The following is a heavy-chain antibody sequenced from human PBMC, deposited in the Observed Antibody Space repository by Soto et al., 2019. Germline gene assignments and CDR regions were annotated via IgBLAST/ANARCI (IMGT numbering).Heavy chain of an antibody. Sequence: QVQLVQSGAEVKKPGSSVKVSGMASGRTFTSYTISWVRQAPGQGLEWMSRIIPILGIANYTQKLQARVTITADKSPSTAYMELISLRSEDTAVYYCARDYPYGSGSYYRIHFDYWGQGILGTVSS. J-gene: IGHJ4*02. V-gene: IGHV1-69*08. D-gene: IGHD3-10*01. CDR1: GRTFTSYT. CDR2: IIPILGIA. CDR3: ARDYPYGSGSYYRIHFDY.